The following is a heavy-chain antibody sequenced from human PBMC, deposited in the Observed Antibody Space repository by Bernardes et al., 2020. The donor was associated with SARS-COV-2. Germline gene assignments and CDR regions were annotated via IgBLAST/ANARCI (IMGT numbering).Heavy chain of an antibody. Sequence: SETLSLTCAVYGGSFSGYYWSWIRQPPGKGLEWIGEINHSGSTNYNPSLKSRVTISVDTSKNQFSLKLSSVTAADTAVYYCARARPGYSSSWYMDYWGQGTLVTVSS. D-gene: IGHD6-13*01. V-gene: IGHV4-34*01. CDR1: GGSFSGYY. J-gene: IGHJ4*02. CDR2: INHSGST. CDR3: ARARPGYSSSWYMDY.